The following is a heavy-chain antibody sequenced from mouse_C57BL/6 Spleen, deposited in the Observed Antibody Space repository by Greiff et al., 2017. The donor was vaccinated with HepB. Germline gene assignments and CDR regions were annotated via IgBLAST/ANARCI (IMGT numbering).Heavy chain of an antibody. CDR3: TRECSSSYAMDC. CDR2: IDPEDGDT. CDR1: GFNIKDYY. Sequence: EVQVVEPGAELVRPGASVKLSCTASGFNIKDYYMHWVKQRPEQGLEWIGRIDPEDGDTEYAPKFQGKATMTADTSSNTAYLQLSSLTSEDTAVYYCTRECSSSYAMDCWGEGTSGTVSS. D-gene: IGHD1-1*01. J-gene: IGHJ4*01. V-gene: IGHV14-1*01.